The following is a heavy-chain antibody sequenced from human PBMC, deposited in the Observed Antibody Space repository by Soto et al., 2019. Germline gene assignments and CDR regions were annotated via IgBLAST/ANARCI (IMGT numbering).Heavy chain of an antibody. CDR1: GGSISSYY. D-gene: IGHD3-22*01. Sequence: SETLSLTCTVSGGSISSYYWSWIRQPAGKGLEWIGRIYTSGSTNYNPSLKSRVTMSVDTSKNQFSLKLSSVTAADTAVYYCARDRAYYDSSGYYYYYYGMDVWRQGTTVTVSS. CDR2: IYTSGST. J-gene: IGHJ6*02. CDR3: ARDRAYYDSSGYYYYYYGMDV. V-gene: IGHV4-4*07.